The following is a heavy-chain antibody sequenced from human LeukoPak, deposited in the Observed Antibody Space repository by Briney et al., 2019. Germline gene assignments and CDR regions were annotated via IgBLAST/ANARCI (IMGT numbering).Heavy chain of an antibody. D-gene: IGHD6-6*01. Sequence: PGGSLRLSCAASGFTFSSYAMSWVRQAPGKGLEWVSAISDSGSDTYYADSVKGRFTISKDNSKDTLFLQMNSLRADDTAVYFCARRVPYTTSSVYFDCWGQGTLVTVSS. CDR1: GFTFSSYA. CDR2: ISDSGSDT. CDR3: ARRVPYTTSSVYFDC. V-gene: IGHV3-23*01. J-gene: IGHJ4*02.